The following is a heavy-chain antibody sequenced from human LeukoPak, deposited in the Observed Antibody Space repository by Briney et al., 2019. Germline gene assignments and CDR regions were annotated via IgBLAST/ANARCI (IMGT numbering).Heavy chain of an antibody. CDR2: ISGNADVT. Sequence: GGSLRLSCATSGFMFHSYALSWVRQAPGQGLEWVASISGNADVTHYADSVKGRFTISRDTATSTVYLQMDSLRAEDSATYYCAKLWVRFGFGGQGTLVAVSS. J-gene: IGHJ4*02. D-gene: IGHD3-10*01. V-gene: IGHV3-23*01. CDR3: AKLWVRFGF. CDR1: GFMFHSYA.